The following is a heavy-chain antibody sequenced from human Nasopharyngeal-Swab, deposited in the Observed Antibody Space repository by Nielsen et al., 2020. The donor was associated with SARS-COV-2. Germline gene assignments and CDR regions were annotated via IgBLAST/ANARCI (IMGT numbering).Heavy chain of an antibody. CDR1: GFTFNSYA. CDR2: ISYDGSNK. D-gene: IGHD3-22*01. Sequence: GGSLRLSCAASGFTFNSYALHWVRQAPGTGLEWVAVISYDGSNKYYADSVKGRFTISRDNSKNTLYLQMNSLTTEDTAVYYCVVGASSSGETPDYYYGMDVWGQGTTVTVSS. CDR3: VVGASSSGETPDYYYGMDV. J-gene: IGHJ6*02. V-gene: IGHV3-30-3*01.